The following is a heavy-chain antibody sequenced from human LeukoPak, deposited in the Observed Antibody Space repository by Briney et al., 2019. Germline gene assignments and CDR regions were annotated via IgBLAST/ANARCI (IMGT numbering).Heavy chain of an antibody. CDR2: IYHSGST. CDR1: GGSISSGGYY. Sequence: PSETLSLTCTVSGGSISSGGYYWSWIRQPPGKGLEWIGYIYHSGSTNYNPSLKSRVTISVDKSKNQFSLKLSSVTAADTAVYYCARADCSGGSCYIPFDGMDVWGQGTTVTVSS. V-gene: IGHV4-30-2*01. D-gene: IGHD2-15*01. CDR3: ARADCSGGSCYIPFDGMDV. J-gene: IGHJ6*02.